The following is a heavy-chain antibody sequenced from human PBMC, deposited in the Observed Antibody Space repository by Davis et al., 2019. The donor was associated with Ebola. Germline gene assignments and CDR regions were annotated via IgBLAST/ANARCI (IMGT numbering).Heavy chain of an antibody. D-gene: IGHD2-2*01. V-gene: IGHV3-30-3*01. Sequence: PGGSLRLSCAASGFTFSSYAMHWVRQSPGKGLEWVAFISNGGGNKDYADAVKGRFTISRDDSKNTLYLQMNSLRAEDTAIYYCAKAYCSSTSCHRPFDSWGQGTLVTVSS. CDR3: AKAYCSSTSCHRPFDS. J-gene: IGHJ4*02. CDR1: GFTFSSYA. CDR2: ISNGGGNK.